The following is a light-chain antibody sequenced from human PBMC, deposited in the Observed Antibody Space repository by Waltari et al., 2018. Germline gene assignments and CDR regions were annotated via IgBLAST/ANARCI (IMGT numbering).Light chain of an antibody. CDR2: SAS. J-gene: IGKJ2*03. CDR1: QSVSSY. V-gene: IGKV3-11*01. Sequence: IFTQSPAPPFFFPGEKATPPRRASQSVSSYLAWYQQKPGQAPRLLIHSASSRATGIPDRFSGSGSGTEFTLTISSLEPEDVGVYHCYQHSSGYSFGQGTKVESK. CDR3: YQHSSGYS.